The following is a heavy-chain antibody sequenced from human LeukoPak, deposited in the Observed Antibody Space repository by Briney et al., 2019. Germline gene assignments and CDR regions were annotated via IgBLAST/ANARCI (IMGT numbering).Heavy chain of an antibody. J-gene: IGHJ3*02. D-gene: IGHD1-26*01. CDR2: ISGSGGST. CDR1: GFTFSSYA. V-gene: IGHV3-23*01. Sequence: PGGSLRLSCAASGFTFSSYAMRWVRQAPGKGLEWVSAISGSGGSTYYADSVKGRFTISRDNSKNTLYLQMNSLRAEDTAVYYCAKDRGRIVGATTTFPDAFDIWGQGTMVTVSS. CDR3: AKDRGRIVGATTTFPDAFDI.